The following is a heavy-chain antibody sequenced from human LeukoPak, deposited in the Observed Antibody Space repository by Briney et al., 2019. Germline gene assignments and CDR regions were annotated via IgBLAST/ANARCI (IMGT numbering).Heavy chain of an antibody. D-gene: IGHD3-10*01. Sequence: SETLSLTCTVSGGSTSSYYWSWIRQPPGKGLEWIGYIYYSGSTNYNPSLKSRVTISVDTSKNQFSLKLSSVTAADTAVYYCARLGSRPGYGSDYYYMDVWGKGTTVTVSS. V-gene: IGHV4-59*01. J-gene: IGHJ6*03. CDR2: IYYSGST. CDR3: ARLGSRPGYGSDYYYMDV. CDR1: GGSTSSYY.